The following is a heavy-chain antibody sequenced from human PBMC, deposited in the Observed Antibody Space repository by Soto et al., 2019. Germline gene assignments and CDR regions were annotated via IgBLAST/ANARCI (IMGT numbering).Heavy chain of an antibody. Sequence: PGVSLRLSCAASGFTFSSYSMNWVRQAPGKGLEWVSTISGSGDSTYYADSVKGRFTISRDYSKTTVFLQMNSLRAEDTAVYFCAKDNGNYGSGGFSHWGQGTLVTVSS. D-gene: IGHD3-10*01. CDR3: AKDNGNYGSGGFSH. CDR2: ISGSGDST. CDR1: GFTFSSYS. V-gene: IGHV3-23*01. J-gene: IGHJ4*02.